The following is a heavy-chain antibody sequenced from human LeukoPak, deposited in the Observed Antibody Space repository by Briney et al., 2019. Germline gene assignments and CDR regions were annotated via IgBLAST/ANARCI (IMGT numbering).Heavy chain of an antibody. CDR3: AKGYDYYYYYYMDV. V-gene: IGHV3-23*01. Sequence: PGGSLRLSCAASGFTFSSYAMSWVRQAPGKGLEWVSAISGSGGSTYYADSVKGWFTISRDNSKNTLYLQMNSLRAEDTAVYYCAKGYDYYYYYYMDVWGKGTTVTVSS. D-gene: IGHD5-18*01. CDR1: GFTFSSYA. CDR2: ISGSGGST. J-gene: IGHJ6*03.